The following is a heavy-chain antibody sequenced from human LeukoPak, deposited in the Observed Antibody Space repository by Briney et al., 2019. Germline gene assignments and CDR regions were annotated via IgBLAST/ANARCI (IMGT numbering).Heavy chain of an antibody. J-gene: IGHJ4*02. CDR1: GFTFSDYY. CDR3: ASYWTFYFDY. V-gene: IGHV3-11*01. D-gene: IGHD1-1*01. CDR2: ISSSGSTI. Sequence: PGGSLRLSCAASGFTFSDYYMSWIRQAPGKGLEWVSYISSSGSTIYYADSVKGRFAISRDNSKNTLDLQMNSLRAEDTAVYYCASYWTFYFDYWGQGTLVTVSS.